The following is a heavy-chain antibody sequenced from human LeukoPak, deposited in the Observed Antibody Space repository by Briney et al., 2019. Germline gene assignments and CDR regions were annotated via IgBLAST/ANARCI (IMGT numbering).Heavy chain of an antibody. J-gene: IGHJ6*02. CDR1: GFTFSSYA. D-gene: IGHD3-16*01. CDR3: ASGPPLLGIFMDV. V-gene: IGHV3-53*01. CDR2: IYSGGST. Sequence: PGGSLRLSCAASGFTFSSYAMSWVRQAPGKGLEWVSVIYSGGSTYYADSVKGRFTISRDNSKNTLYLQMNSLRAEDTAVYYCASGPPLLGIFMDVWGQGTTVTVSS.